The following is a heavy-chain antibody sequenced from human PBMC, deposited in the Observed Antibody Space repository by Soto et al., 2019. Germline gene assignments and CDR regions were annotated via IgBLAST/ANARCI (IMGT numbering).Heavy chain of an antibody. V-gene: IGHV4-31*03. CDR1: GGSISSGGYY. J-gene: IGHJ3*02. D-gene: IGHD2-15*01. CDR3: ARDGTNGYCSGGSCYPDAFDI. CDR2: IYYSGST. Sequence: QVQLQESGPGLVKPSQTLSLTCTVSGGSISSGGYYWSWIRQHPGKGLEWIGYIYYSGSTYYNPSLKSRVTISVDTSKNQFSLMLSSVTAADTAVYYCARDGTNGYCSGGSCYPDAFDIWGQGTMVTVSS.